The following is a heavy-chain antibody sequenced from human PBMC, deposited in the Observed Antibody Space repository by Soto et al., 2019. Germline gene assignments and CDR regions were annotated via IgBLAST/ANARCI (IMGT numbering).Heavy chain of an antibody. CDR3: AIACILWRPPNGMDF. D-gene: IGHD3-9*01. Sequence: PGGSLTLSCAASGFSFADCAMHWVGHGPGKGLEWVSGFKCNSGDVAYADPVKGSFTISRDNARNSLYLQMNSLRTEATAAYYCAIACILWRPPNGMDFCGPGTMVTLSS. J-gene: IGHJ6*02. CDR1: GFSFADCA. CDR2: FKCNSGDV. V-gene: IGHV3-9*01.